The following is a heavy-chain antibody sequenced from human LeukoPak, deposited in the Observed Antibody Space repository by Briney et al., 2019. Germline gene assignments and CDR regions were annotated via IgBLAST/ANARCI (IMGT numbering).Heavy chain of an antibody. Sequence: GRSLTLSCTTSGFIFGSHGMHWVRQAPGKGLVWVSRINTDGSSTSYADSVKGRFTISRDNAKNTLYLQMNSLRVEDTAVFYCAKPHCGSAGCYWGAFDVWGQGTMVTVSS. CDR1: GFIFGSHG. J-gene: IGHJ3*01. CDR2: INTDGSST. V-gene: IGHV3-74*01. CDR3: AKPHCGSAGCYWGAFDV. D-gene: IGHD2-2*01.